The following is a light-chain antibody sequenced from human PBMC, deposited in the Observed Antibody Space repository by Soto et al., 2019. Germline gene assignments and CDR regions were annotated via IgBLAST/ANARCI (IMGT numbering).Light chain of an antibody. J-gene: IGLJ3*02. Sequence: QSALTQPASVSGSPGQSITISCTGTSSDVGIDNYVSWYQQHPGKAPNLMIYEVSNRPSGVSHRFSGSKSGNTASLTISGLQAEDEANYYCSSYTSLSTRVFGGGTQLTVL. CDR1: SSDVGIDNY. CDR2: EVS. CDR3: SSYTSLSTRV. V-gene: IGLV2-14*01.